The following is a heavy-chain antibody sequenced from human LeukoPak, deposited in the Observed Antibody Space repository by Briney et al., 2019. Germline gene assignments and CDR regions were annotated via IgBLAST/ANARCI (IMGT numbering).Heavy chain of an antibody. D-gene: IGHD3-10*01. Sequence: GGSLRLSCAASGLTFSSYGIHWVRQAPGKGREWVAFIRYDGSNKYYADSVKGRFTISRDNSKNTLYLQMNSLRAEYTAVYYCAKKDYYGSGSYWWFDPWGQGTLVTVSS. CDR3: AKKDYYGSGSYWWFDP. CDR2: IRYDGSNK. CDR1: GLTFSSYG. V-gene: IGHV3-30*02. J-gene: IGHJ5*02.